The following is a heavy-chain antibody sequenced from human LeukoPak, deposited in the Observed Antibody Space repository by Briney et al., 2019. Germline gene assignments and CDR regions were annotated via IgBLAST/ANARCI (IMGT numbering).Heavy chain of an antibody. CDR3: AKNGDRGAYCTGGTCYPYFYYYMDV. J-gene: IGHJ6*03. Sequence: PGGSLRLSCAASGITFSSYGMSWVRQAPGKGLEWVSSISSTGGTTYYADSVKGRFTISRDNSKYTLYLQMNSLRAEDTAIYYCAKNGDRGAYCTGGTCYPYFYYYMDVWGKGTTVTI. D-gene: IGHD2-15*01. CDR2: ISSTGGTT. CDR1: GITFSSYG. V-gene: IGHV3-23*01.